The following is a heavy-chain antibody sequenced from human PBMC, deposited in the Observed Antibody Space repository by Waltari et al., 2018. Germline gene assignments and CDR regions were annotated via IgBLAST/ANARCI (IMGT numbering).Heavy chain of an antibody. Sequence: QLQLQESGPGLVQPSETLSLTCTVSGVSVTTPNYYWAWIRQPPGKELEWIGSVSYTGNTLYNPSLKSRLSLSVDTSTNQFSLRLTSVTAADTAVYYCAREDYDFWSGYYPTWSGSDYWGQGTLVTVSS. D-gene: IGHD3-3*01. J-gene: IGHJ4*02. CDR3: AREDYDFWSGYYPTWSGSDY. CDR2: VSYTGNT. CDR1: GVSVTTPNYY. V-gene: IGHV4-39*07.